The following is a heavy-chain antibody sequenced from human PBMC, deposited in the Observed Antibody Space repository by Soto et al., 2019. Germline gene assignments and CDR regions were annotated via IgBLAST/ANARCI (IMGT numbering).Heavy chain of an antibody. D-gene: IGHD2-2*01. CDR2: ISSSSSYI. V-gene: IGHV3-21*01. CDR3: ARSHETSAYFDY. Sequence: GGSLRLSCAASGFTFSSYSMNWVRQAPGKGLEWVSSISSSSSYIYYADSVKGRFTISRDNAKNSLYLQMNSLRAEDTAVYYCARSHETSAYFDYWGQGTLVTVSS. J-gene: IGHJ4*02. CDR1: GFTFSSYS.